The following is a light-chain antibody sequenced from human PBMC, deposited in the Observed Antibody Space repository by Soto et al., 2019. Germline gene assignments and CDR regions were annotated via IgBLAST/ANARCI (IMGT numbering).Light chain of an antibody. CDR1: QSVSSSY. Sequence: EIVLTQSPGTLSLSPGERATLSCRASQSVSSSYLAWYQQKPGQAPRLLMYGTSNRATGIPDRFSGSGSGTDFTLTISRLEPEDFALYYCQQYSNSPPYTFGQGTKLEIK. J-gene: IGKJ2*01. CDR3: QQYSNSPPYT. V-gene: IGKV3-20*01. CDR2: GTS.